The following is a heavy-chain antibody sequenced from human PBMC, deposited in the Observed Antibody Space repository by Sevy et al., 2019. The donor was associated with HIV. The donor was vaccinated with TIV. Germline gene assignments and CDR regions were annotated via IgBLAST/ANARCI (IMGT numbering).Heavy chain of an antibody. J-gene: IGHJ4*01. CDR2: IWFDGSNT. Sequence: GGSLRLSCAASGFTFSSFGMHWVRQAPGKGLEWLAVIWFDGSNTYYADSVRGRFTISRDIARKTLHLQMNSLRAEDTAVYYCARDLEFYDHGDYGPAFMPDFWGHGTLVTVSS. CDR1: GFTFSSFG. V-gene: IGHV3-33*01. D-gene: IGHD4-17*01. CDR3: ARDLEFYDHGDYGPAFMPDF.